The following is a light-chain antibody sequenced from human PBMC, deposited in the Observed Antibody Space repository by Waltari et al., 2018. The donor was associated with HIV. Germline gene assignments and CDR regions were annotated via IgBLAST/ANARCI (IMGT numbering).Light chain of an antibody. V-gene: IGLV1-40*01. J-gene: IGLJ2*01. CDR1: RPNIRAGYF. CDR2: SDI. CDR3: QSYDSSLRASV. Sequence: QSALTQPPSVSGAPGQRVTLPCTGKRPNIRAGYFEPWYQHLPGPAPKLLVYSDINRPSGVPDRFSGSKSGTSASLVITGLQAEDEADYYCQSYDSSLRASVFGGGTKLTVL.